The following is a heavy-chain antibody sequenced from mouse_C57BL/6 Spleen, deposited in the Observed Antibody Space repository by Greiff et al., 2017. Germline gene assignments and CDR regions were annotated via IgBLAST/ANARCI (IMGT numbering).Heavy chain of an antibody. V-gene: IGHV5-16*01. CDR1: GFTFSDYY. J-gene: IGHJ3*01. CDR2: INYDGSST. D-gene: IGHD1-1*01. CDR3: ARGPSYYGSTWFAY. Sequence: EVMLVESEGGLVQPGSSMKLSCTASGFTFSDYYMAWVRQVPEKGLEWVANINYDGSSTYYLDSLKGRFIISRDNANNILYLQMSSLKSEDTATYYDARGPSYYGSTWFAYWGQGTLVTVSA.